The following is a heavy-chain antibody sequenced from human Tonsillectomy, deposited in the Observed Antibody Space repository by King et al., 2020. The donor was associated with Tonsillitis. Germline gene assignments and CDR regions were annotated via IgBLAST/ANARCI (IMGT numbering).Heavy chain of an antibody. CDR2: ISSSSSTI. D-gene: IGHD6-13*01. CDR3: ARYHGAIGSWYGSESSGLYFDY. J-gene: IGHJ4*02. CDR1: GFTFSSYS. V-gene: IGHV3-48*01. Sequence: QLVESGGGLVQPGGSLRLSCAASGFTFSSYSMNWVRQAPGKGLEWVSYISSSSSTIYYADSVKGRFTTSRDNAKNSLYLQMKSLRAEDTAVYYFARYHGAIGSWYGSESSGLYFDYWGQGTLVTVSS.